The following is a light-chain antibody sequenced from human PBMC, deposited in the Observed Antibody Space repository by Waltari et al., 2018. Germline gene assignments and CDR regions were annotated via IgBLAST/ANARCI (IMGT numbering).Light chain of an antibody. Sequence: ATLSCRASQSISSYLAWYQQKPGQAPRLLIHDASIRDTGIPARFSGSGSETDFTLTISRLEPEDFAVYYCQQRSNWPLTFGGGTKVEIK. V-gene: IGKV3-11*01. CDR3: QQRSNWPLT. CDR1: QSISSY. CDR2: DAS. J-gene: IGKJ4*01.